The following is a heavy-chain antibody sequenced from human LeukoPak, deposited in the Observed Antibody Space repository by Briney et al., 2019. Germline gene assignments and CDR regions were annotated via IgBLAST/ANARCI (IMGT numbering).Heavy chain of an antibody. J-gene: IGHJ5*02. D-gene: IGHD1-1*01. CDR2: ISSSGSTI. V-gene: IGHV3-48*03. CDR3: ARSAGTWFDP. CDR1: GFTFSSYE. Sequence: PGGSLRLSCAASGFTFSSYEVNWVRQAPGKGLEWVSYISSSGSTIYYADSVKGRFTISRDNAKNSLYLQMNSLRVEDTAVYYCARSAGTWFDPWGQGTLVTVSS.